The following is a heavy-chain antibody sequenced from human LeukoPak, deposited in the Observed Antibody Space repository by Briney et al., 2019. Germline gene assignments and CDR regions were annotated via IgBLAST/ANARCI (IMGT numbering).Heavy chain of an antibody. Sequence: GASVKVSCKVSGYTLTELSMHWVRQAPGKGLEWMGGFDPEDGETIYAQKFQGRVTMTEDTSTDTAYMELSSLRSEDTAVYYCATVESTEVRGVVLDYWGQGTLVTVSS. D-gene: IGHD3-10*01. CDR2: FDPEDGET. CDR1: GYTLTELS. J-gene: IGHJ4*02. V-gene: IGHV1-24*01. CDR3: ATVESTEVRGVVLDY.